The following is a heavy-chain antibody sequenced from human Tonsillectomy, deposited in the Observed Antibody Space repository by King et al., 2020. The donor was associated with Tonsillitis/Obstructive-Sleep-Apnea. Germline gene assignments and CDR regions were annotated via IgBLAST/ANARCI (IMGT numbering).Heavy chain of an antibody. V-gene: IGHV1-2*02. J-gene: IGHJ4*02. CDR3: VGGVPPKSYSSSLLVWGDY. CDR2: INPNSGGK. Sequence: QVQLVQSGAEVKKPGASVKVSCKASGYTFTGYYMHWVRQAPGQGLEWMGWINPNSGGKNYAQKFQGRLTLTRDTSINTAYMELCRLRSDDTAVYYCVGGVPPKSYSSSLLVWGDYWGQGTLVTVSS. CDR1: GYTFTGYY. D-gene: IGHD6-13*01.